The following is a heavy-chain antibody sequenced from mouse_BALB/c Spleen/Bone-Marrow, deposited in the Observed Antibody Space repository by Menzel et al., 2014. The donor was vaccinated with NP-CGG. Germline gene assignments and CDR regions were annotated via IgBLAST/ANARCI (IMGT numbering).Heavy chain of an antibody. CDR2: IYPGSGNT. V-gene: IGHV1-77*01. CDR3: AREEVRRLAWFAY. CDR1: GYTFTDYY. Sequence: LQESGAELARPGASVKLPCKASGYTFTDYYMNWVKQRTGQGLEWIGEIYPGSGNTYYNEKFRGKATLTADKSSSTVYMQLSSLTSEDSAVYFCAREEVRRLAWFAYWGQGTLVTVSA. J-gene: IGHJ3*01.